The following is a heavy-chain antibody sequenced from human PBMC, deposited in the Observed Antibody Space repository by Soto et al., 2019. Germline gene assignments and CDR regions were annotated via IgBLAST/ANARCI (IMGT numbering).Heavy chain of an antibody. CDR1: GFTFSSYG. CDR3: AREHAPHSSGYYYGMDV. D-gene: IGHD3-22*01. V-gene: IGHV3-33*01. Sequence: QVQLVESGGGVVQPGRSLRLSCAASGFTFSSYGMHWVRQAPGKGLEWVAVIWYDGSNKYYADSVKGRFTISRDNSKNTLYLQMNSLRAEDTAVYYCAREHAPHSSGYYYGMDVWGQGTTVTVSS. J-gene: IGHJ6*02. CDR2: IWYDGSNK.